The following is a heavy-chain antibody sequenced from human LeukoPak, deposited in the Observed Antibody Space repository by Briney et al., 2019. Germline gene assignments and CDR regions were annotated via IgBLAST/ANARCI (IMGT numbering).Heavy chain of an antibody. CDR3: ASSIAAAGIGQNTFDI. CDR1: GYSFSTYR. J-gene: IGHJ3*02. D-gene: IGHD6-13*01. V-gene: IGHV5-10-1*01. Sequence: GESLKISCKGSGYSFSTYRISWVRQMPGKGLEWMGKIDPSDFHTDYSPSFQGHVTISADTSISTAFLQWSSLKTSDTAIYYCASSIAAAGIGQNTFDIWGQGTVVAVSS. CDR2: IDPSDFHT.